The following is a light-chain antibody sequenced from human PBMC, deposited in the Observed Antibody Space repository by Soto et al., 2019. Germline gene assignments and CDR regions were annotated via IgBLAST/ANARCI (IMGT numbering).Light chain of an antibody. CDR3: SSYSISTAYL. V-gene: IGLV2-14*01. J-gene: IGLJ1*01. Sequence: QSALTQPASVSGSPGQSITISCTGTSSDVGGYDYVSWYQLHPGKAPKLMVFEVSNRPSGVSYRFSGSKSGNTASLTISGLQDEDEDDYFCSSYSISTAYLFGTGTKVTV. CDR2: EVS. CDR1: SSDVGGYDY.